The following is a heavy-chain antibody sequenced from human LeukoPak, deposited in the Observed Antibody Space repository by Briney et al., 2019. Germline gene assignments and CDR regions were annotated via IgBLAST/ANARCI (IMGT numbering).Heavy chain of an antibody. CDR3: ARARIAARRSPAYGMDV. Sequence: ASVKVSCKASGYTFTSYYMHWVRQAPGQGLEWMGIINPSGGSTSYAQKFQGRVTMTRDTSTSTVYMELSSLRSEDTAVYYCARARIAARRSPAYGMDVWGQGTTVTVSS. CDR2: INPSGGST. V-gene: IGHV1-46*01. J-gene: IGHJ6*02. D-gene: IGHD6-6*01. CDR1: GYTFTSYY.